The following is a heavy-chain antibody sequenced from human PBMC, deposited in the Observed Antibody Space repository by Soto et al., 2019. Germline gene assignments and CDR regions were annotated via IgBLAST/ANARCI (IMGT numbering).Heavy chain of an antibody. J-gene: IGHJ6*02. D-gene: IGHD3-22*01. CDR3: ARDYYDRIGYLTRGYGLDV. CDR1: GGTFSSYA. V-gene: IGHV1-69*06. CDR2: IIPMFGTA. Sequence: QVQLVQSGAEVKKPGSSVKVSCKASGGTFSSYAISWVRQAPGQGLEWMGGIIPMFGTANYAQRFRGRVTMTADKSTSTPYMELRSLRSEDTSVYYCARDYYDRIGYLTRGYGLDVWCQGTTVTVSS.